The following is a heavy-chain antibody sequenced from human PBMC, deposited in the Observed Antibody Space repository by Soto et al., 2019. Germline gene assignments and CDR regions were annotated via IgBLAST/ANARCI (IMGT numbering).Heavy chain of an antibody. CDR1: GFTVSSNY. CDR3: ARVGLVAARPSPYFDY. CDR2: IYSGGST. D-gene: IGHD6-6*01. V-gene: IGHV3-53*04. J-gene: IGHJ4*02. Sequence: RLSCAASGFTVSSNYMSWVRQAPGKGLEWVSVIYSGGSTYYADSVKGRFTISRHNSKNTLYLQMNSLRAEDTAVYYCARVGLVAARPSPYFDYWGQGTLVTVSS.